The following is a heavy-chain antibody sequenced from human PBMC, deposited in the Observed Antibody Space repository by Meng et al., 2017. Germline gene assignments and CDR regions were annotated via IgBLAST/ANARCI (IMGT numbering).Heavy chain of an antibody. V-gene: IGHV3-23*01. CDR2: ISGSGGST. CDR3: AKGPQTTKSLTAY. CDR1: GTTLSSHA. Sequence: EVQLRKCGAEVMKPWAAVSVSCKASGTTLSSHAMSWVRQAPEKGLEWGSAISGSGGSTYDADSVKGRFTIARDNSKNTLYLQMNSLRAEDTVVYYCAKGPQTTKSLTAYWGQGTLFTVSS. D-gene: IGHD2-21*02. J-gene: IGHJ4*02.